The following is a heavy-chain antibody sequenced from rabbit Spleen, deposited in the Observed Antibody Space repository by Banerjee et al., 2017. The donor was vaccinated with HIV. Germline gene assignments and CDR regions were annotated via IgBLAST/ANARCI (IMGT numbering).Heavy chain of an antibody. Sequence: QEQLVESGGGLVKPGASLTLTCIASGVSFSANSYICWVRQAPGKGLEWIVCIDAGSSGFTYFASWAKGRFTISKTSSTTVTLQMTSLTAADTATYFCARDSSSSFSSYGMDLWGLGTLVTVS. CDR1: GVSFSANSY. D-gene: IGHD1-1*01. CDR2: IDAGSSGFT. J-gene: IGHJ6*01. V-gene: IGHV1S45*01. CDR3: ARDSSSSFSSYGMDL.